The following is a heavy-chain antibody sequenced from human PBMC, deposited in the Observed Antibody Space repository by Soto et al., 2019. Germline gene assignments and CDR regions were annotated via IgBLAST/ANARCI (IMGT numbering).Heavy chain of an antibody. D-gene: IGHD6-19*01. CDR2: TSAYMVT. CDR1: GYTFTSSG. V-gene: IGHV1-18*01. J-gene: IGHJ4*02. Sequence: QVQLVQSGGEVKKPGASVKVSCKASGYTFTSSGITWVRQAPGQGLEWMGWTSAYMVTNYAQKFQGRVTMTTDTSTSTAYMELRSLRSADTAVYYCARDSSGRANFHYWGQGTLVTVSS. CDR3: ARDSSGRANFHY.